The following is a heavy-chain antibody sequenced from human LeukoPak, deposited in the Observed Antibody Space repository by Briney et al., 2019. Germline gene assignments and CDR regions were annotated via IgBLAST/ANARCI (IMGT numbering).Heavy chain of an antibody. V-gene: IGHV4-39*01. J-gene: IGHJ5*01. CDR1: RGSTRTADYY. Sequence: SETLSLTCTVSRGSTRTADYYWAWVRQPPGEGLEWLGSIYFSGTPYFNPSLKSRVAVSIDTSKNQFSLKVTSVNASDTAVYFCARTSSWYAGAWFDSWGQGTLVTVSS. CDR3: ARTSSWYAGAWFDS. CDR2: IYFSGTP. D-gene: IGHD6-13*01.